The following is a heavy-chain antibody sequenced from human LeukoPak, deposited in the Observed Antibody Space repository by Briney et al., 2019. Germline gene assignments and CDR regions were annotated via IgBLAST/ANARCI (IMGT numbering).Heavy chain of an antibody. D-gene: IGHD6-13*01. Sequence: GGSLRLSCAASGFTFSSYWMYWVRQAPGKGPVWVARINTDGSSLNYADSVKGRFTISRDNSKNTLYLQMNSLRAEDTAVYYCAKSSAEGIAAAGHLFDYWGQGTLVTVSS. J-gene: IGHJ4*02. CDR3: AKSSAEGIAAAGHLFDY. CDR1: GFTFSSYW. V-gene: IGHV3-74*01. CDR2: INTDGSSL.